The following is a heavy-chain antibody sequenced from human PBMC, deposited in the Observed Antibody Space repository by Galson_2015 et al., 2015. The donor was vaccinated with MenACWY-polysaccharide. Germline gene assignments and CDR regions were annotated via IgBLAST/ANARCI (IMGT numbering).Heavy chain of an antibody. CDR1: GFSFSAYG. CDR3: AKVGPRSSWTMGLDY. J-gene: IGHJ4*02. V-gene: IGHV3-23*01. D-gene: IGHD6-13*01. Sequence: SLRLSCAASGFSFSAYGMSRVRQAPGWGLEWVSGSGSGGGLYYADSVKGRFTVSRDNSKNTLYLQMNNMRAEDTAVYYCAKVGPRSSWTMGLDYWGQGTLVTVSS. CDR2: SGSGGGL.